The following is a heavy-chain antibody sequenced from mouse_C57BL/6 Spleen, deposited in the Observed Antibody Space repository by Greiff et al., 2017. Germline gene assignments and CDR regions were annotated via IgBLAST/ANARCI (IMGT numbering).Heavy chain of an antibody. CDR3: ARRAGSSYDYYAMDY. V-gene: IGHV1-80*01. Sequence: VQRVESGAELVKPGASVKISCKASGYAFSSYWMNWVKQRPGKGLEWIGQIYPGDGDTNYNGKFKGKATLTADKSSSTAYMQLSSLTSEDSAVYFCARRAGSSYDYYAMDYWGQGTSVTVSS. J-gene: IGHJ4*01. CDR2: IYPGDGDT. D-gene: IGHD1-1*01. CDR1: GYAFSSYW.